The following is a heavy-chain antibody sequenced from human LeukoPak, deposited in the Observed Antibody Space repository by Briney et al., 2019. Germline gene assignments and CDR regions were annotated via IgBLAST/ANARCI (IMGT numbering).Heavy chain of an antibody. V-gene: IGHV1-2*06. D-gene: IGHD6-13*01. Sequence: ASVKVSCKASGYTFTGYHIHWVRQAPGQGLELMGRINPYSGDTNFAQKFQGRVTMTRDTSITTAYMDLSSLAPDDTAVYFCARDQGSLTRSWYTGYWGQGTQLTVSS. CDR2: INPYSGDT. CDR1: GYTFTGYH. CDR3: ARDQGSLTRSWYTGY. J-gene: IGHJ4*02.